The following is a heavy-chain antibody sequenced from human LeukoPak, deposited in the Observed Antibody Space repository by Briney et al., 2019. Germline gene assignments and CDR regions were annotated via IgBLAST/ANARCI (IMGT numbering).Heavy chain of an antibody. D-gene: IGHD2-15*01. Sequence: GGSLRLSCAAPGFTLSSYWMSWVRQAPGKGLEWVANIKRDGSEKYYVDSVKGRFTISRDNAKNSLYLQMNSLRAEDTAVFYCAREMSGGSCFDYWGQGTLVTVSS. CDR2: IKRDGSEK. CDR3: AREMSGGSCFDY. J-gene: IGHJ4*02. CDR1: GFTLSSYW. V-gene: IGHV3-7*01.